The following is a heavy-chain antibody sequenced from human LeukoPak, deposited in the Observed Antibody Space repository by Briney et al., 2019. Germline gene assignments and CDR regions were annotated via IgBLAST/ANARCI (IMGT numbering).Heavy chain of an antibody. CDR1: GFTFMTYS. V-gene: IGHV3-21*01. Sequence: PGGSLRLSCSGSGFTFMTYSMAWVRQAPGKGLEWVASISSGSSYIKYSDSVRGRFVVSRDNAKNSLYLQMNSLRAEDTAVYYCARDPTYYYDSSGYYPPFIMDVWGKGTTVTVSA. CDR2: ISSGSSYI. D-gene: IGHD3-22*01. CDR3: ARDPTYYYDSSGYYPPFIMDV. J-gene: IGHJ6*04.